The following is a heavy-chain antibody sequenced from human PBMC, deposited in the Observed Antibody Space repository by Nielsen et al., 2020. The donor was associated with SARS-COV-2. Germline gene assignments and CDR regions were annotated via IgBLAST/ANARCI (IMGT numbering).Heavy chain of an antibody. CDR1: GFTFSAYG. D-gene: IGHD1-26*01. CDR3: ERETLDHTSSFVDH. V-gene: IGHV3-30*03. Sequence: GESLKISCAASGFTFSAYGMHWVRQAPGKGLEWVTLISYDGRNRYYADSVKGRFTVSRDNSKGTLHLQMNSLKLEETAVYYCERETLDHTSSFVDHWDQGTLVTDAS. J-gene: IGHJ5*02. CDR2: ISYDGRNR.